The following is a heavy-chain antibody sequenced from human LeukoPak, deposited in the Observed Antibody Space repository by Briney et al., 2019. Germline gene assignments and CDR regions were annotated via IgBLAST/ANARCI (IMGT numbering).Heavy chain of an antibody. CDR1: GYTFTSYG. CDR2: ISAYNSNT. V-gene: IGHV1-18*01. J-gene: IGHJ4*02. Sequence: ASVKVSCKASGYTFTSYGISWVRQAPGQGLEWMGWISAYNSNTNYAQKLQGRVTMTTDTSTSTAYMELRSLRSDDTAVCYCARDVSGLVGATVLDYWGQGTLVTVSS. D-gene: IGHD1-26*01. CDR3: ARDVSGLVGATVLDY.